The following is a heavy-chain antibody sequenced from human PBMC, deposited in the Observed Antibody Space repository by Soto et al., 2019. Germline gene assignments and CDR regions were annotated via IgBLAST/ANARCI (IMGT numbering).Heavy chain of an antibody. V-gene: IGHV3-7*01. CDR1: GFTFSNYW. J-gene: IGHJ4*02. CDR3: ASVAI. Sequence: EVQLVESGGGLVQPGGSLRLSCAASGFTFSNYWMSWVRQAPGKGLEWVANIKQDGTEKNYVDSVRGRFTISRDNAKNSLDLQMNSLTAEDTAVYYSASVAIWGQGTLVTVSS. CDR2: IKQDGTEK. D-gene: IGHD5-12*01.